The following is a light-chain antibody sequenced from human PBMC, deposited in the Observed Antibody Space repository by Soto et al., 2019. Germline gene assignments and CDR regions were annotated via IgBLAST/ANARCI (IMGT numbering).Light chain of an antibody. J-gene: IGKJ1*01. CDR3: QQYGASPWT. V-gene: IGKV3-20*01. Sequence: EIVLTQSPGTLSLSPGEGATLSCRASQSISSNYLAWYQQKPGQAPRLLIYGASSRATGIPDRFSGSGSGTDLTLTISRLEPEDFAVYYCQQYGASPWTFGQGTRVEIK. CDR1: QSISSNY. CDR2: GAS.